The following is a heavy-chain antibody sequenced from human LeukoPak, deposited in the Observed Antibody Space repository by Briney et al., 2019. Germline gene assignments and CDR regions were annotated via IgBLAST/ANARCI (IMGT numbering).Heavy chain of an antibody. J-gene: IGHJ4*02. CDR2: INPNSGGT. V-gene: IGHV1-2*02. CDR1: GYTFTGYY. CDR3: ARIYCSSTSCFDY. D-gene: IGHD2-2*01. Sequence: ASVKVSCKASGYTFTGYYMHWVWQAPGQGLEWMGWINPNSGGTNYAQKFQGRVTMTRDTSISTAYMELSRLRSDDTAVYYCARIYCSSTSCFDYWGQGTLVTVSS.